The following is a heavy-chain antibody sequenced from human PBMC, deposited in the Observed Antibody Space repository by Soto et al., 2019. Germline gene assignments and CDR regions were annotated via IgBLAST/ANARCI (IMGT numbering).Heavy chain of an antibody. CDR3: AGVGGCSGGSCRYYFDY. CDR1: GYTFTSYA. V-gene: IGHV1-3*01. CDR2: INAGNGNT. J-gene: IGHJ4*02. D-gene: IGHD2-15*01. Sequence: ASVKVSCKASGYTFTSYAMHWVRQAPGQRLEWMGWINAGNGNTKYSQKFQGRVTITRDTSASTAYMELSSLRSEDTAVYYCAGVGGCSGGSCRYYFDYWGQGTLVTVSS.